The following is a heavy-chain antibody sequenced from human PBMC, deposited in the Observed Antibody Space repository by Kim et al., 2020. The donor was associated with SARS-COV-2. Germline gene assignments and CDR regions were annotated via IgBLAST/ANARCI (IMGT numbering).Heavy chain of an antibody. CDR3: ARDSVLTTVTKGTQWGAVLDGI. Sequence: SVKVSCKASGGTFSSYAISWVRQAPGQGLEWMGGIIPIFGTANYAQKFQGRVTITADESTSTAYMELSSLRSEDTAVYYCARDSVLTTVTKGTQWGAVLDGIWGQGTLVTVSS. CDR1: GGTFSSYA. D-gene: IGHD4-17*01. V-gene: IGHV1-69*13. J-gene: IGHJ4*02. CDR2: IIPIFGTA.